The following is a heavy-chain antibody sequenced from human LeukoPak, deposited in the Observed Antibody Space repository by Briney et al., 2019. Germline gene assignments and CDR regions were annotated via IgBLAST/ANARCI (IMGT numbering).Heavy chain of an antibody. D-gene: IGHD3-10*01. CDR1: GFTVSSNY. V-gene: IGHV3-66*01. CDR3: AREYYYGSGGIDY. Sequence: SXRLSCAASGFTVSSNYMSWVRQAXGKGLEWVSVIYSGGSTYYTDSVKGRFTISKDNSKNTLYLQMNSLRAEDTAVYYCAREYYYGSGGIDYWGQGTLVXVST. CDR2: IYSGGST. J-gene: IGHJ4*02.